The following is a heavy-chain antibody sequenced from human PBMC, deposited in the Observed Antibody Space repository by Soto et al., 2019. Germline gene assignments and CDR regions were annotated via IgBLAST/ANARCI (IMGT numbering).Heavy chain of an antibody. J-gene: IGHJ2*01. V-gene: IGHV3-7*01. CDR2: INHAGSEK. Sequence: GGSLRLSCGASGFSFSSYSISWVRQAPGKGPEWVANINHAGSEKYYVGSVKGRFTMYRDNAKNSAYLQMNSLRVDDTAVYYCARELVGTGWYFDLWGRGTLVTVSS. CDR3: ARELVGTGWYFDL. CDR1: GFSFSSYS. D-gene: IGHD2-21*02.